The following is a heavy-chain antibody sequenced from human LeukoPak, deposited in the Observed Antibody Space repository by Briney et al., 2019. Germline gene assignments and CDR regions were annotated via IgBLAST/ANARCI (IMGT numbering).Heavy chain of an antibody. D-gene: IGHD3-9*01. CDR2: ISAYNGKT. CDR1: GYTLTRYG. V-gene: IGHV1-18*01. Sequence: ASVKVSCKPSGYTLTRYGISWVRQAPGQGLEWMGWISAYNGKTNFAQKLQSRVTMTTDTSASTAYMELTSLRSDDTALYYCAREGYYDILTGYLGDYWGQGTLVTVSS. J-gene: IGHJ4*02. CDR3: AREGYYDILTGYLGDY.